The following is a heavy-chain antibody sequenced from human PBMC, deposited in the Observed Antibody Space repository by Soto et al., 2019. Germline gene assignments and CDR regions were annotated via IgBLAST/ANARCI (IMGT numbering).Heavy chain of an antibody. J-gene: IGHJ4*02. CDR1: GFPFSTYA. CDR3: AKDRNYPRDQFHY. D-gene: IGHD1-7*01. V-gene: IGHV3-23*01. CDR2: ISANGQGI. Sequence: GGSLRLSCAASGFPFSTYALSWVRQAPGKGLEWVSAISANGQGIYYADSVRGRFTISRDNSKNTIFLHMDSLRAEDTAVYYCAKDRNYPRDQFHYWGQGTLVTVSS.